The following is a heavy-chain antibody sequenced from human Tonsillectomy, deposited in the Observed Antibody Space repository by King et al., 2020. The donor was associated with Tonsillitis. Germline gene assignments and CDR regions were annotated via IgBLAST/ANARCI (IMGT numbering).Heavy chain of an antibody. CDR2: ISTSGVYT. CDR3: ARSPLDCSGGSCYLDY. CDR1: GFTFSDYY. V-gene: IGHV3-11*05. Sequence: QVQLVESRGGLVKPGGSLRLSCAASGFTFSDYYMFWIRQAPGKGLQWVSYISTSGVYTNYADSVKGRFTISRDNAKKSLYLHMNGLRAEDPAVYYCARSPLDCSGGSCYLDYWGQGTLVTVPS. D-gene: IGHD2-15*01. J-gene: IGHJ4*02.